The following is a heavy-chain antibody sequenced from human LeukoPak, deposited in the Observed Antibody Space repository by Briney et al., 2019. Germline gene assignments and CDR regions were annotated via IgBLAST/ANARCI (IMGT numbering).Heavy chain of an antibody. CDR3: ARQVGDYVLYFDY. D-gene: IGHD4-17*01. V-gene: IGHV5-51*01. Sequence: GESLKISCKVSGYTFPTYWIGWMRQMPGKGLEWMGIIYPGDSDTRYSPSFQGQVTISADKSISTAYLQWSSLKASDTAMYYCARQVGDYVLYFDYWGQGTLVTVSS. J-gene: IGHJ4*02. CDR2: IYPGDSDT. CDR1: GYTFPTYW.